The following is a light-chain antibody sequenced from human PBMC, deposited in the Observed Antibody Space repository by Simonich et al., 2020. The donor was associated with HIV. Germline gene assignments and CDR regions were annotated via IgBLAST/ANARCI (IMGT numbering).Light chain of an antibody. Sequence: EIVLTQSPATLSLSPGERATLSCRASQGVGTYLAWYQQKPGQAPRLLIYDTSNMATGIPARFSGSGSGTDFTLTINSLEPGDSAVYYCQQRTNWLTFGGGTKVEIK. CDR2: DTS. CDR1: QGVGTY. J-gene: IGKJ4*01. CDR3: QQRTNWLT. V-gene: IGKV3-11*01.